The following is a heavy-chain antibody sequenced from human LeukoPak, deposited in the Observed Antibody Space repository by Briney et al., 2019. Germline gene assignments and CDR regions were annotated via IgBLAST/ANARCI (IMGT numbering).Heavy chain of an antibody. D-gene: IGHD3-22*01. CDR2: ISTYNGNT. J-gene: IGHJ4*02. Sequence: ASVKVSCKASEYTFSNYGISWVRQAPGQGLEWMGWISTYNGNTNYAQKLQGRVTMTTDTSTSTAYMELRSLRSDDTVVYYCARAPHYLDSSGYYYFGSDYWGQGTLVTVSS. V-gene: IGHV1-18*01. CDR1: EYTFSNYG. CDR3: ARAPHYLDSSGYYYFGSDY.